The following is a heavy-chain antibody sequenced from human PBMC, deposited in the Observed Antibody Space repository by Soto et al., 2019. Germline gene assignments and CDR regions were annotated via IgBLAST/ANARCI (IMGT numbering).Heavy chain of an antibody. Sequence: GGSLRLSCAASGFTFSSYEMNWVRQAPGKGLEWVSYISSSGSTIYYADSVKGRLTISRDNAKNSLYLQMNSLRAEDTAVYYCARGSGYYGYNEYYFDSWGQGTVVTVS. V-gene: IGHV3-48*03. CDR2: ISSSGSTI. CDR1: GFTFSSYE. J-gene: IGHJ4*02. D-gene: IGHD3-3*01. CDR3: ARGSGYYGYNEYYFDS.